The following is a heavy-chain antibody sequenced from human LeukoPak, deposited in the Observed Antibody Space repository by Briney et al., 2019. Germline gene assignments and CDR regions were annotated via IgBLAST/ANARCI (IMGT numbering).Heavy chain of an antibody. V-gene: IGHV3-30*04. CDR3: TRAYGSVPFDY. D-gene: IGHD3-10*01. CDR1: GISFITSA. CDR2: ISDNGANK. J-gene: IGHJ4*02. Sequence: GGSLRLSCTASGISFITSAMHWARQAPGTELEWLAVISDNGANKYYADSVKGRFTISRDNSKNTLYLQMYSLEAEDTALYYCTRAYGSVPFDYWGQGTLVTVSS.